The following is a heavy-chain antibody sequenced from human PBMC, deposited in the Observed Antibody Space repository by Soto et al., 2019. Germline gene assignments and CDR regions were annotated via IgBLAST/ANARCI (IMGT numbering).Heavy chain of an antibody. V-gene: IGHV3-7*01. D-gene: IGHD2-15*01. CDR2: IKHDGSET. CDR3: ARGSSWGPDF. J-gene: IGHJ4*02. Sequence: EVQVVESGGDLVQPGGSLRLSCVVSGFTFSDFWMSWVGQAPGQGLDWVANIKHDGSETYYVGSVEGRFTISRDNTKDSLYLQMNSLRAEDTAVYYCARGSSWGPDFWGQGTLVTVSS. CDR1: GFTFSDFW.